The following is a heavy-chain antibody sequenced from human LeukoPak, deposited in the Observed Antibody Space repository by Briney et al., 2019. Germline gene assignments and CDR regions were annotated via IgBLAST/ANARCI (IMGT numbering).Heavy chain of an antibody. V-gene: IGHV3-23*01. D-gene: IGHD3-10*01. CDR3: AKRASGSGTSLYYFDY. CDR2: IRGSGGTT. Sequence: GGSLRLSCAASGFTFSSYVMTWVRQAPGKGLEWVSGIRGSGGTTYYADSVKGRFTISRDNSKNTLYLQMNSLRAEDTAVYYCAKRASGSGTSLYYFDYWGQGTLVTVSS. J-gene: IGHJ4*02. CDR1: GFTFSSYV.